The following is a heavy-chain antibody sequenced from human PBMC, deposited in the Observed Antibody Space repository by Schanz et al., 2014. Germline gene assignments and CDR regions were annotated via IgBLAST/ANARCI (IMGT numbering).Heavy chain of an antibody. CDR1: GYTFTNYG. D-gene: IGHD2-15*01. CDR3: ARGRGCTGGSCYSWFDL. V-gene: IGHV1-18*01. CDR2: ISANNGNT. J-gene: IGHJ5*02. Sequence: QVQLVQSGAEVKKPGASVKVSCKASGYTFTNYGVTWVRQAPGQGLEWMGWISANNGNTNYAQKFQGRVTMTADTSTSTAYMDLRSLRSEDTAVYYCARGRGCTGGSCYSWFDLWGQGTLVTVAS.